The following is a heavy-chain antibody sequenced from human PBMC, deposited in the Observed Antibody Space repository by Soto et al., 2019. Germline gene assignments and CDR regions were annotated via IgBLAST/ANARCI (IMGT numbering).Heavy chain of an antibody. V-gene: IGHV3-33*01. J-gene: IGHJ4*02. CDR3: ARDYYDSSGYYYDVY. Sequence: GGSLRLSCAASGFTFSSYGMHWVRQAPGKGLEWVAVIWYDGSNKYYADSVKGRFTISRDNSKNTLYLQMNSLRAEDTAVYYCARDYYDSSGYYYDVYWGQGTLVTVSS. CDR2: IWYDGSNK. CDR1: GFTFSSYG. D-gene: IGHD3-22*01.